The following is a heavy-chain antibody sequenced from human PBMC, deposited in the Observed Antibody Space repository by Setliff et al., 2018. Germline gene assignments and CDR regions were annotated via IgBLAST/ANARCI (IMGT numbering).Heavy chain of an antibody. V-gene: IGHV2-70*11. CDR3: ARSRYELPHYYFDY. CDR1: GFSLTTSGTC. CDR2: IAWDGDK. Sequence: SGPTLVNPTQTLTLTCTFSGFSLTTSGTCVTWIRQPPGKALEWLARIAWDGDKYYNTSMRTRLTLSKDTSKNQVFLTTTNMDPVDTATYYCARSRYELPHYYFDYWGQGILVTVSS. D-gene: IGHD1-7*01. J-gene: IGHJ4*02.